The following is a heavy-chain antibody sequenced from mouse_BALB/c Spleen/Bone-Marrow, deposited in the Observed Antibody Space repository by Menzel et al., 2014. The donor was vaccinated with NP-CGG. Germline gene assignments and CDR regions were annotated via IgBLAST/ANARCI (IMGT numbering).Heavy chain of an antibody. D-gene: IGHD2-4*01. CDR3: TRGDYDWYFDV. Sequence: VQLQQSGAELVKPGASVKMSCKASGYTFTSYWMHWVKQRPGQGLEWIGVIDPSDSYTSYNQKFKGKAILTVDTSSSTAYMQLSSLTSEDSAVYYCTRGDYDWYFDVWGAGTTVTVSS. J-gene: IGHJ1*01. CDR1: GYTFTSYW. CDR2: IDPSDSYT. V-gene: IGHV1S127*01.